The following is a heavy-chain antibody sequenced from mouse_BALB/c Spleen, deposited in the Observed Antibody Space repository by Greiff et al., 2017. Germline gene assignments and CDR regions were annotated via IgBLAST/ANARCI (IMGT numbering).Heavy chain of an antibody. Sequence: EVMLVESGGGLVKPGGSLKLSCAASGFAFSSYDMSWVRQTPEKRLEWVAYISSGGGSTYYPDTVKGRFTISRDNAKNTLYLQMSSLKSEDTAMYYCARHYYGSSPLCAYWGQGTLVTVAA. V-gene: IGHV5-12-1*01. CDR2: ISSGGGST. CDR3: ARHYYGSSPLCAY. D-gene: IGHD1-1*01. CDR1: GFAFSSYD. J-gene: IGHJ3*01.